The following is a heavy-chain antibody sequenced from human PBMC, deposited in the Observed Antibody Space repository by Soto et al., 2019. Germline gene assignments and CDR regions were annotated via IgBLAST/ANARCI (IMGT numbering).Heavy chain of an antibody. CDR2: ISSSGSTI. Sequence: PGGCLRLSCAASGLTFSDYYMSWIRQAPGKGLEWVSYISSSGSTIYYADSVKGRFTISRDNAKNSLYLQMNSLRAEDTAVYYCARPSAYKGDYAFDFWGQGTMVTVSS. D-gene: IGHD1-1*01. CDR3: ARPSAYKGDYAFDF. V-gene: IGHV3-11*01. CDR1: GLTFSDYY. J-gene: IGHJ3*01.